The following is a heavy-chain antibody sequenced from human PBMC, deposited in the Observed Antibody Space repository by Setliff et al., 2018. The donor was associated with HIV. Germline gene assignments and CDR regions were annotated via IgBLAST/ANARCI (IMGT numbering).Heavy chain of an antibody. J-gene: IGHJ4*02. CDR3: ARGGDGYNYGDY. Sequence: ASVKVSCKASGGTFSSYAISWVRQAPGQGLEWMGWISSYNGYTKYAQKVQDRVTMTKDTSTSTAYMELRSLRSDDTAVYYCARGGDGYNYGDYWGQGTLVTVSS. CDR1: GGTFSSYA. CDR2: ISSYNGYT. D-gene: IGHD5-12*01. V-gene: IGHV1-18*01.